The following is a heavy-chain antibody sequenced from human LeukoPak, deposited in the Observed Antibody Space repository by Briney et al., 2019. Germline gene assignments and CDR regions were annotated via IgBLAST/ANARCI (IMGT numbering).Heavy chain of an antibody. J-gene: IGHJ6*04. CDR3: ARDGQQLAPYGMDV. D-gene: IGHD6-13*01. V-gene: IGHV3-30-3*01. CDR1: GFTFNTYA. CDR2: ISYDGNYK. Sequence: PGGSLRLSCAASGFTFNTYAIHWVRQAPGKGLEWVAVISYDGNYKYYADSVKGRFTISRDNSKNTLYLQMNSLRAEDTAVYYCARDGQQLAPYGMDVWGKGTTVTVSS.